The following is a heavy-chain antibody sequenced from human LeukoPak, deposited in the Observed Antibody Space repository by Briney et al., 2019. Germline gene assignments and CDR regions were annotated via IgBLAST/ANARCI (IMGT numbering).Heavy chain of an antibody. CDR1: GFTFSSYT. V-gene: IGHV3-21*01. CDR2: ISGTGTDV. CDR3: ARVAYADYPTPIDY. Sequence: GGSLRLSCAASGFTFSSYTMNWVRQAPGKGLEWVSSISGTGTDVYFADSLKGRFTISRDNAKNSLYLQMNSLRAEDAAVYYCARVAYADYPTPIDYWGQGTLVTVSS. J-gene: IGHJ4*02. D-gene: IGHD4-17*01.